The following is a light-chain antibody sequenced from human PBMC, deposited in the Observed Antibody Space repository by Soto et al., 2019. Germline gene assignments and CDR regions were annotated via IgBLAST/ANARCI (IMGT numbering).Light chain of an antibody. Sequence: EVVMTQSPATLSVSPGERATLSCRASHSVSSSLSWYQQKPGQAPRLLISGASTRAAGIPARFSGSGSGTEFTLTISSLQSEDFPVYYCQHYNTWPWTFGQGTRWIS. CDR1: HSVSSS. J-gene: IGKJ1*01. CDR2: GAS. V-gene: IGKV3-15*01. CDR3: QHYNTWPWT.